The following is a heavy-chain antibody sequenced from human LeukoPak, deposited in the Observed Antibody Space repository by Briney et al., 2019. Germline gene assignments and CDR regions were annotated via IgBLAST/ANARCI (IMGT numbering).Heavy chain of an antibody. D-gene: IGHD3-3*01. CDR1: GYTFTNYY. Sequence: ASVKVSCKASGYTFTNYYMVWVRQAPGQGLEWMGIINPSSGTTNYAQKFQGRVTMTRDMTTSTVYMELSSLRSEDTAVYYCARGPHKRTYDRDNWFDPWGQGTLVTVSS. V-gene: IGHV1-46*01. CDR3: ARGPHKRTYDRDNWFDP. CDR2: INPSSGTT. J-gene: IGHJ5*02.